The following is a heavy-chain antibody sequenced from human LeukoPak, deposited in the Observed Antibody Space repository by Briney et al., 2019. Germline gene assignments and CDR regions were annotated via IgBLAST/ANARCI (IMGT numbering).Heavy chain of an antibody. D-gene: IGHD1-26*01. CDR2: ISTYNGNT. V-gene: IGHV1-18*01. CDR1: GYTFTNFG. CDR3: ARVLSGSGSYGPDAFDL. J-gene: IGHJ3*01. Sequence: ASVKVSCKASGYTFTNFGIAWVRQAPGQGLEYMGWISTYNGNTNYAQRLQGRVTMTTDTSTSTAYMDLASLRSDDTAVYYCARVLSGSGSYGPDAFDLWGQGTTVTVSS.